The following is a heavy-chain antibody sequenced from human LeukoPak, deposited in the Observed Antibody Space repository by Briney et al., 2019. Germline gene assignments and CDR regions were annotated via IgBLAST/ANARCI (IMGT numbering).Heavy chain of an antibody. CDR1: GGSISSSSYY. D-gene: IGHD1-26*01. CDR2: IYYSGST. CDR3: AKISGGTFDP. J-gene: IGHJ5*02. V-gene: IGHV4-39*01. Sequence: SETLSLTCTVYGGSISSSSYYWGWIRQPPGKGLEWIGSIYYSGSTYYNPSLKSRVAISVDTSKNQFSLKLSSVTAADTAVYYCAKISGGTFDPWGQGTLVTVSS.